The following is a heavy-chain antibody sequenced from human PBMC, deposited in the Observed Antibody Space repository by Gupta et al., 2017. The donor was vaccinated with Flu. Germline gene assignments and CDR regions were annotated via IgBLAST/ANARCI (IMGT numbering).Heavy chain of an antibody. CDR2: IWSDGSNK. Sequence: QVDLVESGGGVVQPGASLRPSWSAAGLIFYNYALHWGRQAPGKGLEWVALIWSDGSNKYYADSVKGRFTISRDNSNNRIYLQMNSLRVEDTAVYYCATEEKRQIRVNDAFDIWGQGTMVTVSS. D-gene: IGHD3-22*01. V-gene: IGHV3-33*01. J-gene: IGHJ3*02. CDR1: GLIFYNYA. CDR3: ATEEKRQIRVNDAFDI.